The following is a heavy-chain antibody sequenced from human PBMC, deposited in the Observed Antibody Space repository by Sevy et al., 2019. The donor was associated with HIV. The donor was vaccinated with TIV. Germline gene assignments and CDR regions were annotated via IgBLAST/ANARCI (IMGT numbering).Heavy chain of an antibody. CDR1: GFTFGSYE. D-gene: IGHD4-17*01. CDR3: ARDLPPSATTVAHFDC. V-gene: IGHV3-48*03. Sequence: GGSLRLSCAASGFTFGSYEMNWVRQAPGKGLEWVSYISNSGNTISYSDSVRGRFTISRDNARNSLYLQMNSLRAEDTAVYYCARDLPPSATTVAHFDCWGQGTLVTVSS. J-gene: IGHJ4*02. CDR2: ISNSGNTI.